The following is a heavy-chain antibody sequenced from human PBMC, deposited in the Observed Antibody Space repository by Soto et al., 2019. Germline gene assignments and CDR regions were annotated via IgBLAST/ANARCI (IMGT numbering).Heavy chain of an antibody. D-gene: IGHD4-17*01. J-gene: IGHJ2*01. Sequence: QVQLVQSGAEVKKPGASVKVSCKASGYTFTSYAMHWVRQAPGQRLEWMGWINAGNGNTKYSQKFQGRVTITRDTSASTAYMELSSLRSEDTAVYYCATNTVTTAYWYFDLWGRGTLVTVSS. CDR3: ATNTVTTAYWYFDL. V-gene: IGHV1-3*01. CDR2: INAGNGNT. CDR1: GYTFTSYA.